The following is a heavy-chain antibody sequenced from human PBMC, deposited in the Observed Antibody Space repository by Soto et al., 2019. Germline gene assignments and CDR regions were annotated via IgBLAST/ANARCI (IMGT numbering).Heavy chain of an antibody. CDR2: IYHSGST. CDR1: GGSISSSNW. J-gene: IGHJ6*02. V-gene: IGHV4-4*02. CDR3: AREYSSSSYYYYYGMDV. Sequence: LSLTCAVSGGSISSSNWWSWVRQPPGKGLEWIGEIYHSGSTNYNPSLKSRVTISVDKSKNQFSLKLSPVTAADTAVYYCAREYSSSSYYYYYGMDVWGQGTTVTVSS. D-gene: IGHD6-6*01.